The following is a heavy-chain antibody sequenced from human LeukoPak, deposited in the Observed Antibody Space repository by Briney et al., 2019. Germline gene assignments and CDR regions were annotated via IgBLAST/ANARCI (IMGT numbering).Heavy chain of an antibody. J-gene: IGHJ4*02. Sequence: GGSLSLSCAASGLTVTTWYMSWVRQAPGKGLEWVSIIYSGGSTYYDDSVKGRFTISTDYPKNPLSLQMNNLTAEDTAVYYWERPSSGGLSEDYWGQGTLVTVST. V-gene: IGHV3-53*01. CDR2: IYSGGST. D-gene: IGHD3-10*01. CDR1: GLTVTTWY. CDR3: ERPSSGGLSEDY.